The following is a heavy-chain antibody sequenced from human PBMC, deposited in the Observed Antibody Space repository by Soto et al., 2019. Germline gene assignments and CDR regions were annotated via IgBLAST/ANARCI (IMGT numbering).Heavy chain of an antibody. CDR3: AKKRGENYNPFDD. D-gene: IGHD1-1*01. V-gene: IGHV3-23*01. CDR2: ISGSGETT. CDR1: GFTFGSYA. Sequence: PGGSLRLSCAASGFTFGSYAMTWVRQAPGKGLEWVSAISGSGETTYYAGSVKGRFTISRDNSKNTLYLQMNSLRADDTAVYFCAKKRGENYNPFDDWGPGTLVTVSS. J-gene: IGHJ4*02.